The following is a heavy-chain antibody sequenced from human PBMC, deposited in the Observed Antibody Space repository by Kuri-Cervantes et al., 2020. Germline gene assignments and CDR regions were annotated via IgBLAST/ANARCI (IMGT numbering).Heavy chain of an antibody. CDR3: ARVFGTIFEPFFDY. CDR2: IYHSGST. J-gene: IGHJ4*02. D-gene: IGHD3-3*01. CDR1: GGSISGGGYS. Sequence: SQTLSLTCAVSGGSISGGGYSWSWIRQPPGKGLEWTGFIYHSGSTYYNPSLKSRVTISVDRSKNQFSLKLSSVTAADTAVYYCARVFGTIFEPFFDYWGQGTLVTVSS. V-gene: IGHV4-30-2*01.